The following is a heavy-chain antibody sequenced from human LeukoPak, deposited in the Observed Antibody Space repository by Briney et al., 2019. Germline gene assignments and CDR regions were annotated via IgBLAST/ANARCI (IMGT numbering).Heavy chain of an antibody. CDR1: GFTFSSYE. Sequence: GGSLRLSCAASGFTFSSYEMNWVRQAPGKGLERVSYISSSGSTIYYADSVKGRFTISRDNAKNSLYLQMNSLRAEDTAVYYCARGHPWIQLIFDYWGQGTLVTVSS. J-gene: IGHJ4*02. V-gene: IGHV3-48*03. D-gene: IGHD5-18*01. CDR3: ARGHPWIQLIFDY. CDR2: ISSSGSTI.